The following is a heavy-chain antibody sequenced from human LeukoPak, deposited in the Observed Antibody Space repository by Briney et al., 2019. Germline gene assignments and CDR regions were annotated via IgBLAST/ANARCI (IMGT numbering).Heavy chain of an antibody. CDR3: ARLRYSGYDFTHYYMDV. CDR2: IYPGDSDT. V-gene: IGHV5-51*01. Sequence: GESLKISCKGSGYSFTSYWIGWVRQMPGKGLEWMGIIYPGDSDTRYSPSFQGQVTISADKSISTAYLQWSSLKASDTAMYYCARLRYSGYDFTHYYMDVWGKGTTVTVSS. CDR1: GYSFTSYW. J-gene: IGHJ6*03. D-gene: IGHD5-12*01.